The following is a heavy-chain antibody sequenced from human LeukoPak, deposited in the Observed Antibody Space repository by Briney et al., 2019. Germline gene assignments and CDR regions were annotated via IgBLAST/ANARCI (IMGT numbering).Heavy chain of an antibody. V-gene: IGHV4-31*03. CDR1: GYSISSGRYY. CDR3: ARTEYYYDRSGYFFDY. Sequence: SPSETLSLTCTVSGYSISSGRYYWSWIRQHPGKGLEWIGYIYNSGSTYYNASLRSRITISADTSKNQFSLKLNSVTAADTAIYYCARTEYYYDRSGYFFDYWGQGTLVTVSS. CDR2: IYNSGST. J-gene: IGHJ4*02. D-gene: IGHD3-22*01.